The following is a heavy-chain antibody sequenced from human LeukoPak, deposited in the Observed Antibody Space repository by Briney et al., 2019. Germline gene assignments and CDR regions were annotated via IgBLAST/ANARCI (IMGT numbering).Heavy chain of an antibody. CDR3: ARRMATVTDAFDI. D-gene: IGHD5-24*01. J-gene: IGHJ3*02. V-gene: IGHV4-59*08. CDR1: GDSLTSNF. CDR2: VFHSGTT. Sequence: PSETLSLTCNVSGDSLTSNFWSWIRQTPGKGLEWIGYVFHSGTTNYSPSLKGRVTISLDTSKKQIYLRLASVTAADTALYYCARRMATVTDAFDIWGRGTMVTVSS.